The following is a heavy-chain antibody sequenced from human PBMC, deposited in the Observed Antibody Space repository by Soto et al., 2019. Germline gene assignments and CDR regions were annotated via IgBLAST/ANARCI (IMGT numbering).Heavy chain of an antibody. D-gene: IGHD5-12*01. CDR2: IYYSGST. CDR1: GGSISSGDYY. Sequence: LSLTCTVSGGSISSGDYYWSWIRQPPGKGLEWIGYIYYSGSTYYNPSLKSRVTISVDTSKNQFSLKLSSVTAADTAVYYCARGRDGYNFDAFDIWGQGTMVTVSS. V-gene: IGHV4-30-4*01. CDR3: ARGRDGYNFDAFDI. J-gene: IGHJ3*02.